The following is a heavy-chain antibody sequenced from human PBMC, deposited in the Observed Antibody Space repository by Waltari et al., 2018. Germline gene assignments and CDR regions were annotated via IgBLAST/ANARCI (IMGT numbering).Heavy chain of an antibody. CDR3: ARAWFNSGFDY. CDR1: GYTFTANY. V-gene: IGHV1-2*02. CDR2: IHPNSGAT. Sequence: QVQLVQSGAEVKRPGASVKVPCKASGYTFTANYVHWVRQAPGQGLEWMGWIHPNSGATDYAQQFQGRVTMTLDTSISTLYMELSRLGSDDTAVYYCARAWFNSGFDYWGQGSLVTVSS. J-gene: IGHJ4*02. D-gene: IGHD3-10*01.